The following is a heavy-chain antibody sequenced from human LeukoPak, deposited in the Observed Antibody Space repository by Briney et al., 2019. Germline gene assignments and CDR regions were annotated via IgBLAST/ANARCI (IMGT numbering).Heavy chain of an antibody. D-gene: IGHD3-22*01. Sequence: PGGSLRLSCVVSGFTVGSNYMSWVRQAPGKGLEWVSVIYSGGSTYYADSVKGRFTISRDNSKNTLYLQMNSLRAEDTAVYYCARVSIQRDYYDSSGYPGYFDYWGQGTLVTVSS. CDR2: IYSGGST. CDR1: GFTVGSNY. V-gene: IGHV3-66*02. J-gene: IGHJ4*02. CDR3: ARVSIQRDYYDSSGYPGYFDY.